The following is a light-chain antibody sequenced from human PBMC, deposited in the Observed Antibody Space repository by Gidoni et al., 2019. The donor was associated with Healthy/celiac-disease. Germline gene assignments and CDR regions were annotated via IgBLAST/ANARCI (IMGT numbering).Light chain of an antibody. Sequence: QSVLTQPPSASGTPGQRVTISCSGSSSNIGSNTVNWYQQLPGTAPKRLIYSNNQRPSGVPDRFSGSKSGTSASLAISGLQSEDEADYYCAAWDDSLIAVVFGGGTKLTVL. J-gene: IGLJ2*01. CDR1: SSNIGSNT. CDR2: SNN. V-gene: IGLV1-44*01. CDR3: AAWDDSLIAVV.